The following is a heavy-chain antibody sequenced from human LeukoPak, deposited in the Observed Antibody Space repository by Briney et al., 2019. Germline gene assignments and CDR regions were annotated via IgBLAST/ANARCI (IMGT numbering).Heavy chain of an antibody. Sequence: PGGSLRLSCAASGFTVTDNYMNWVRQAPGKGLEWVSSISSSSSYIYYADSVKGRFAISRDNAKNSLYLQMNSLRAEDTAVYYCATGIAAAGPCQSWGQGTLVTVSS. CDR2: ISSSSSYI. CDR3: ATGIAAAGPCQS. D-gene: IGHD6-13*01. CDR1: GFTVTDNY. V-gene: IGHV3-21*01. J-gene: IGHJ4*02.